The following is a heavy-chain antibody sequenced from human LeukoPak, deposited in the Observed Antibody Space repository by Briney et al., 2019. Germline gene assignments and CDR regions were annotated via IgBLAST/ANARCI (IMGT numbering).Heavy chain of an antibody. CDR2: INSDGSST. D-gene: IGHD4-17*01. CDR1: GFTFSSYW. Sequence: GGSLTLSCAASGFTFSSYWMHCVRQPPGKGLVWVSRINSDGSSTNYADSVQGRFTISGDNAKNTLYLQMNSLRAEDTAVYYCARAGHYGVVYWGRGTLVTVSS. J-gene: IGHJ4*02. V-gene: IGHV3-74*01. CDR3: ARAGHYGVVY.